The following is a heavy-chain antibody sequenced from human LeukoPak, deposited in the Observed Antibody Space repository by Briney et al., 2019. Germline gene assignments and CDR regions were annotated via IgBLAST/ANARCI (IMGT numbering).Heavy chain of an antibody. CDR1: GGSISSYY. D-gene: IGHD3-3*01. CDR3: ARQSPIDDFWSGYSSGSDY. V-gene: IGHV4-59*08. J-gene: IGHJ4*02. CDR2: IYYSGST. Sequence: SETLSLTCTVSGGSISSYYWSWIRQPPGKGLEWIGYIYYSGSTNYNPSLKSRVTISVDTSKNQFSLKLSSVTAADTAVYYCARQSPIDDFWSGYSSGSDYWGQGTLVTVSS.